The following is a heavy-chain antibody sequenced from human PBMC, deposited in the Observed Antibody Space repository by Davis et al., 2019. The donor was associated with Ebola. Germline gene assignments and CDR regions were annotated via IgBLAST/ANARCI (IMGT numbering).Heavy chain of an antibody. J-gene: IGHJ3*02. CDR1: GYTFTGYY. V-gene: IGHV1-2*02. Sequence: ASVTVSCKASGYTFTGYYMHWVRQAPGQGLEWMGWINPNSGGTNYAQKFQGRVTMTRDTSISTAYMELSRLRSDDTAVYYCAREVEVYCSSTSCYAGAFDICGQGTMVTVSS. D-gene: IGHD2-2*01. CDR2: INPNSGGT. CDR3: AREVEVYCSSTSCYAGAFDI.